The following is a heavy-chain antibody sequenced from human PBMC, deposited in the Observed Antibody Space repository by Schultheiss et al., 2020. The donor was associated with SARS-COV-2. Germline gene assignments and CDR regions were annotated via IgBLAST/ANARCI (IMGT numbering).Heavy chain of an antibody. J-gene: IGHJ4*02. Sequence: GGSLRLSCAASGFTVSSNYMSWVRQAPGKGLEWVSGGSSDGGINYADSVKGRFSISRDNSKNSLYLQMKNLRAEDTAVYFCARGQGNMNGLYYFDSWGQGTLVTVSS. CDR1: GFTVSSNY. CDR2: GSSDGGI. D-gene: IGHD1/OR15-1a*01. CDR3: ARGQGNMNGLYYFDS. V-gene: IGHV3-53*01.